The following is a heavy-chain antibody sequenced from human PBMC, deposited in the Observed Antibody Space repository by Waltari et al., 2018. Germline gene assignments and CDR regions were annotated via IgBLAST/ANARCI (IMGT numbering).Heavy chain of an antibody. D-gene: IGHD4-17*01. CDR2: IYYSGVT. CDR3: ASRHPTVDY. J-gene: IGHJ4*02. Sequence: QLQLQESGPGLVKPSETLSLTCTVSGGSISSSSYYWGWIRQPPGKGLEWIGSIYYSGVTYSNPSLKSRVTISVDTSKNQFSRKLSSVTAADTAVYYCASRHPTVDYWGQGTLVTVSS. V-gene: IGHV4-39*01. CDR1: GGSISSSSYY.